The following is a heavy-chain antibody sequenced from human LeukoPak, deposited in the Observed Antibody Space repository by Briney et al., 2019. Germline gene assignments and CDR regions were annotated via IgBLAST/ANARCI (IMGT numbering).Heavy chain of an antibody. Sequence: GESLKISCKGSGYRFTSYWIGWVRQMPGKGLEWMGIIYTDDSDTKNSPSFQGQVTISADKSISTAYLQWSSLKASDTAMYYCARLAFCTNAVCFSNYYYSMDVWGRGTTVTVSS. V-gene: IGHV5-51*01. D-gene: IGHD2-8*01. CDR2: IYTDDSDT. J-gene: IGHJ6*03. CDR1: GYRFTSYW. CDR3: ARLAFCTNAVCFSNYYYSMDV.